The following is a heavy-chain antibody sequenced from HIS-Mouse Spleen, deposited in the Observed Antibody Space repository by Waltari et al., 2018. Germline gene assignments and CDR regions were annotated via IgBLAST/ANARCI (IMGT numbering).Heavy chain of an antibody. D-gene: IGHD3-22*01. CDR1: GGSISSYY. V-gene: IGHV4-4*07. J-gene: IGHJ4*02. CDR2: IYTRGST. CDR3: ARGMAQNSSGYYYVY. Sequence: QVQLQESGPGLVKPSETLSLTCTVSGGSISSYYWSWIRQPAGKGLEWIGRIYTRGSTNDNPSPKSRVTMSVDTSKNQFSLKLSPVTAADTAVYYCARGMAQNSSGYYYVYWGQGTLVTVSS.